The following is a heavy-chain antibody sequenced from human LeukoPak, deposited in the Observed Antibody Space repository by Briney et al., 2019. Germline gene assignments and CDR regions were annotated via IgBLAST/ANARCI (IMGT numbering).Heavy chain of an antibody. D-gene: IGHD2-15*01. J-gene: IGHJ5*02. CDR1: GFTFSDYY. Sequence: PGGSLRLSCAASGFTFSDYYMSWIRQAPGKGLEWVSYISSSGSTIYYADSVKGRFTISRDNAKNSLYLQMNSLRAEDTAVYYCAGDSEGVVAPLGWFDPWGQGTLVTVSS. V-gene: IGHV3-11*01. CDR2: ISSSGSTI. CDR3: AGDSEGVVAPLGWFDP.